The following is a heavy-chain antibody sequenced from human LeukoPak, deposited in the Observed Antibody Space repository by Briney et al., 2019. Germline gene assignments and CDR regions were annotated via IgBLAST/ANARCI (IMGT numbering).Heavy chain of an antibody. CDR2: IYHSGST. CDR3: ARLGDDSSGYYYHNWFDP. CDR1: GGSISSSNW. D-gene: IGHD3-22*01. J-gene: IGHJ5*02. V-gene: IGHV4-4*02. Sequence: KPSGTLSLTCAVSGGSISSSNWWSWVRQPPGKGLEWIGEIYHSGSTNYNPSLKSRVTISVDKSKNQFSLKLSSVTAADTAVYYCARLGDDSSGYYYHNWFDPWGQGTLVTVSS.